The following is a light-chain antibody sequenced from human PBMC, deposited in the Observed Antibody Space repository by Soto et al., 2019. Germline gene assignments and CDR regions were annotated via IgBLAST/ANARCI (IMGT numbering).Light chain of an antibody. CDR1: SGYSDYK. CDR3: GADHGSGSNFVWG. V-gene: IGLV9-49*01. Sequence: QSVLTQPPSSSASLGASVTLTCTLSSGYSDYKVDWYQQRPGKGPRFVMRVGTGGIVGSKGDGIPDRFSVLGSGLNRYLTIKNIQEEDESDYYCGADHGSGSNFVWGFGGGTQRTVL. CDR2: VGTGGIVG. J-gene: IGLJ3*02.